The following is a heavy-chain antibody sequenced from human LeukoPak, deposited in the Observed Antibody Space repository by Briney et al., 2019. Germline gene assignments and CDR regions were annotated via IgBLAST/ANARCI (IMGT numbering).Heavy chain of an antibody. J-gene: IGHJ4*02. D-gene: IGHD6-19*01. CDR2: ISGSGGST. CDR3: AKYRWLVRGSFDY. V-gene: IGHV3-23*01. Sequence: GSLRLSCAASGFTFSSYAMSWVRQAPGKGLEWVSAISGSGGSTYYADSVKGRFTISRDNSKNTPYLQMNSLRAEDTAVYYCAKYRWLVRGSFDYWGKGTLVTVSS. CDR1: GFTFSSYA.